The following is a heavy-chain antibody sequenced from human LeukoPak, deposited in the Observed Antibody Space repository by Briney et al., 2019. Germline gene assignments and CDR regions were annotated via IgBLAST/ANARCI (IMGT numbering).Heavy chain of an antibody. J-gene: IGHJ4*01. CDR3: AKGIYSSGWSYFDY. V-gene: IGHV3-23*01. D-gene: IGHD6-19*01. CDR1: GYTFSNSS. CDR2: LSSSGITT. Sequence: GGSLSLFCGVWGYTFSNSSMSWVTGARGKARVWGYTLSSSGITTYYADSVKGRFTISRDNSKHTLYLQMNSLRAEDTAVYYCAKGIYSSGWSYFDYWGHGTLVTVSS.